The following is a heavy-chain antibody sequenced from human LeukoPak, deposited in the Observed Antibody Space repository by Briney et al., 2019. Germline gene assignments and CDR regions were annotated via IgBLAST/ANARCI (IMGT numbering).Heavy chain of an antibody. CDR1: GFTFSSYW. D-gene: IGHD3-16*02. V-gene: IGHV3-7*01. J-gene: IGHJ4*02. Sequence: GGSLRLSCAASGFTFSSYWMSWVRQAPGKGLEWVANIKQDGSEKYYVDSVKGRFTISRDNAKNSLYLQMNSLRAEDTAVYYCARDRDCVWGSYRYSPLFDYWGQGTLVTVSS. CDR3: ARDRDCVWGSYRYSPLFDY. CDR2: IKQDGSEK.